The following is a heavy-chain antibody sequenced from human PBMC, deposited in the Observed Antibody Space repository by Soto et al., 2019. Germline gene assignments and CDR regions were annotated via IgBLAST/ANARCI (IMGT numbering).Heavy chain of an antibody. CDR3: ARENDYDFWSGYFAFDY. Sequence: GGSLRLSCAASGFTFSSYSMNWVRQAPGKGLEWVSSISSSSSYIYYADSVKGRLTISRDNAKNSLYLQMNSLRAEDTAVYYCARENDYDFWSGYFAFDYWGQGTLVTVSS. D-gene: IGHD3-3*01. V-gene: IGHV3-21*01. J-gene: IGHJ4*02. CDR2: ISSSSSYI. CDR1: GFTFSSYS.